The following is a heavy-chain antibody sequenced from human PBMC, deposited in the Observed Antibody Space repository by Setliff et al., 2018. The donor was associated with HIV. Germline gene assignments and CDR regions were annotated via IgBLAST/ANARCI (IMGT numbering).Heavy chain of an antibody. J-gene: IGHJ4*02. CDR2: IKQDGSEK. CDR3: ARDFSGGHYHDY. Sequence: GGSLRLSCTTSGFPFGDYPVTWVRQAPGKGLEWVANIKQDGSEKSYVDSVKGRFTISRDNGKNSMYLQMNSLRAEDTALYYCARDFSGGHYHDYWGQGTLVTVSS. CDR1: GFPFGDYP. V-gene: IGHV3-7*01. D-gene: IGHD2-15*01.